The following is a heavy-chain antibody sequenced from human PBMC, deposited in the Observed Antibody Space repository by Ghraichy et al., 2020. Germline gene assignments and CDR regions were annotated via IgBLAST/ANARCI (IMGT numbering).Heavy chain of an antibody. CDR2: IDTTTKRI. D-gene: IGHD1-1*01. V-gene: IGHV3-48*02. J-gene: IGHJ4*02. Sequence: GESLNISCAASGFTFSNAWMSWVRQAPGKGLEWVSYIDTTTKRIYYSDSVRGRFTVTRDDAKNSLYLQMNSLRDEDTAIYFCARDYDWTLDSWGQGVLVSVSS. CDR1: GFTFSNAW. CDR3: ARDYDWTLDS.